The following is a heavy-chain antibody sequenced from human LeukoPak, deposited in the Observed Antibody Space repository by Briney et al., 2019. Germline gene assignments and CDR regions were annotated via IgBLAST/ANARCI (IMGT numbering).Heavy chain of an antibody. V-gene: IGHV4-59*08. CDR3: ARLRYSGSYYVGYYFDY. CDR1: GGSISSYY. CDR2: IYYSGST. D-gene: IGHD1-26*01. Sequence: KPSETLSLTCTVSGGSISSYYWSWIRQPPGRGLEWIGYIYYSGSTNYNPSLKSRVTISVDTSRNQFSLKLSSVTAADTAVYYCARLRYSGSYYVGYYFDYWGQGTLVTVSS. J-gene: IGHJ4*02.